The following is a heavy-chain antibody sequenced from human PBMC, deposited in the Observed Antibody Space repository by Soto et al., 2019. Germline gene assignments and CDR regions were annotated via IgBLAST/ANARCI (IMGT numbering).Heavy chain of an antibody. CDR1: GFTFSSYA. J-gene: IGHJ4*02. Sequence: GGSLRLSCAASGFTFSSYAMSWVRQAPGKGLEWVSAISGSGGSTYYADSVKGRFTISRDNSKNTLYLQMNSLRAEDTAVYYCAKDHRDCTNGVCSSYYFDYWGQGTLVTVSS. V-gene: IGHV3-23*01. D-gene: IGHD2-8*01. CDR3: AKDHRDCTNGVCSSYYFDY. CDR2: ISGSGGST.